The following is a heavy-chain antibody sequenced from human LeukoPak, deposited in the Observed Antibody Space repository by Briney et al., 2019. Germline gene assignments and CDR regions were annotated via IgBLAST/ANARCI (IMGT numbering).Heavy chain of an antibody. J-gene: IGHJ5*02. CDR2: INPNSGGT. Sequence: ASVKVSGKASEYTFTDYYIYWVRQAPGQGLEWLGWINPNSGGTNYAQKFQGWVTMTRDTSISTAYMELSRLRSDDTAVYYCARGEPYNAVWGSYGFDPWGQGTLVTVSS. CDR3: ARGEPYNAVWGSYGFDP. CDR1: EYTFTDYY. D-gene: IGHD3-16*01. V-gene: IGHV1-2*04.